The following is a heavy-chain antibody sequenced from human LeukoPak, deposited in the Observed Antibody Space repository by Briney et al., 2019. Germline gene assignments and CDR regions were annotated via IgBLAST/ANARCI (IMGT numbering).Heavy chain of an antibody. Sequence: GGSLRLSCAGSGFMFDDYAMHGVRQAPGKGLEWVSGISWNSGSIGYADSVKGRFTISRDNAKNSLYLQMNSLRAEDTALYYCAKDMDTLVRGVIFNWGQGTLVTVSS. J-gene: IGHJ4*02. CDR3: AKDMDTLVRGVIFN. CDR2: ISWNSGSI. D-gene: IGHD3-10*01. V-gene: IGHV3-9*01. CDR1: GFMFDDYA.